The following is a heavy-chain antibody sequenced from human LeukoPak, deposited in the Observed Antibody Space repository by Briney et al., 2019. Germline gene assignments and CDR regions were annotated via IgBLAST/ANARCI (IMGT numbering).Heavy chain of an antibody. V-gene: IGHV1-18*01. CDR3: ARAGVDGTDYYYYGMDV. CDR1: GHTFTSYG. CDR2: ISAYNGNT. Sequence: ASVKVSCKASGHTFTSYGISWVRQAPGQGLEWMGWISAYNGNTNYAQKLQGRVTMITDTSTSTAYMELRSLRSDDTAVYYCARAGVDGTDYYYYGMDVWGQGTTVTVSS. D-gene: IGHD2-15*01. J-gene: IGHJ6*02.